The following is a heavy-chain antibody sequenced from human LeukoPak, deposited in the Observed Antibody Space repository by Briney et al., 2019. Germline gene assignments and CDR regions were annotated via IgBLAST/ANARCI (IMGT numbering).Heavy chain of an antibody. CDR2: INPSGGSA. CDR1: GYTFTKYY. Sequence: VASVKVSCKASGYTFTKYYVHWVRQAPGQGLEWMGIINPSGGSANYAQKFQGRVTMTRDTSTSTVYMELSSLRSEDTAVYFCARGAPVRFDFSSGLMALFVPWGQGTLVPVSS. J-gene: IGHJ5*02. CDR3: ARGAPVRFDFSSGLMALFVP. V-gene: IGHV1-46*01. D-gene: IGHD3-3*01.